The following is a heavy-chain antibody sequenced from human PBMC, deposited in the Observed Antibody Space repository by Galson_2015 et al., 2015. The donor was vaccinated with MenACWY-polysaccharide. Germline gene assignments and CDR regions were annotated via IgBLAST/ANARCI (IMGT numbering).Heavy chain of an antibody. CDR2: ISGSSSYI. CDR3: ASRTRFRTGSGPEDF. V-gene: IGHV3-21*01. CDR1: GFTFSTYS. J-gene: IGHJ4*02. D-gene: IGHD1-14*01. Sequence: CAGSGFTFSTYSMIWVRQAPGKGLEWVSAISGSSSYIYYADSVKGRFTISRDNAKNSLYLQMNSLRAEDTAVYYCASRTRFRTGSGPEDFWGRGTLVAVSS.